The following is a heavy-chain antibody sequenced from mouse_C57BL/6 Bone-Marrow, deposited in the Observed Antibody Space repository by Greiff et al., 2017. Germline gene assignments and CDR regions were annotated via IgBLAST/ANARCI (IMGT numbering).Heavy chain of an antibody. V-gene: IGHV1-61*01. Sequence: QVQLKESEAELVRPGSSEKLCCKASGYTFTSYWMDWVKQRPGQGLKWIGNMYPSDSETHYNQKFTDKATLTVDKYSSTAYMQLSSLTSEDSAVYYCARSSYSNYPYYAMDYLCQRSSVSVA. D-gene: IGHD2-5*01. CDR1: GYTFTSYW. J-gene: IGHJ4*01. CDR2: MYPSDSET. CDR3: ARSSYSNYPYYAMDY.